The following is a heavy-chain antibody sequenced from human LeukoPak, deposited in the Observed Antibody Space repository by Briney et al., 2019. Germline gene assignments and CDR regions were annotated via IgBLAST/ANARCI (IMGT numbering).Heavy chain of an antibody. Sequence: PSETLSLTCAVYGGSFSGYYWSWIRQPPGKGLEWIGEINHSGSTSYNPSLKSRVTISVDTSKNQFSLKLSSVTAADTAVYYCARGRRRYGKYSSGWYHNDAFDIWGQGTMVTVSS. CDR3: ARGRRRYGKYSSGWYHNDAFDI. D-gene: IGHD6-19*01. J-gene: IGHJ3*02. V-gene: IGHV4-34*01. CDR2: INHSGST. CDR1: GGSFSGYY.